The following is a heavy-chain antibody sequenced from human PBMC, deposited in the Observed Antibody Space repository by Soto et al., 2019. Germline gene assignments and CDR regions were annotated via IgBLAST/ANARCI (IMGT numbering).Heavy chain of an antibody. CDR3: AKDLAARYYFDY. CDR1: GFTFSSYG. V-gene: IGHV3-30*18. Sequence: PGGSLRLSCAASGFTFSSYGMHWVRQAPGKGLEWVAVISYDGSNKYYADSVKGRFTISRDNSKNTLYLQMNSLRAEDTAVYYCAKDLAARYYFDYWGQGTLVTVSS. D-gene: IGHD6-6*01. CDR2: ISYDGSNK. J-gene: IGHJ4*02.